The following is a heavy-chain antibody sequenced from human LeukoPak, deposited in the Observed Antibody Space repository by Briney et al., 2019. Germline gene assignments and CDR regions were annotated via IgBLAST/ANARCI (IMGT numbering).Heavy chain of an antibody. CDR2: IYYSGST. Sequence: SETLSLTCTVSGGSISSANYYWSWIRQHPGKGLEWIGYIYYSGSTYYNPSLKSRVTISVDTSKNQFSLNLSSVTAADTAVYYCARVGYTYGYADHWGQGTLVTVSS. CDR1: GGSISSANYY. CDR3: ARVGYTYGYADH. J-gene: IGHJ4*02. V-gene: IGHV4-31*03. D-gene: IGHD5-18*01.